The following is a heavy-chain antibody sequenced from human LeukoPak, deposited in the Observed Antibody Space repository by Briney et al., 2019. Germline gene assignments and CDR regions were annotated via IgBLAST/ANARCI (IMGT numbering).Heavy chain of an antibody. CDR3: ARHQDSYGSFDY. D-gene: IGHD5-18*01. CDR1: GGSISSSSYY. CDR2: IYYSGST. Sequence: ETLSLTCTVSGGSISSSSYYWGWIRQPPGKGLEWIGSIYYSGSTYYNPSLKSRVTISVDTSKNQFSLKLSSVTAADTAVYYCARHQDSYGSFDYWGQGTLVTVSS. J-gene: IGHJ4*02. V-gene: IGHV4-39*01.